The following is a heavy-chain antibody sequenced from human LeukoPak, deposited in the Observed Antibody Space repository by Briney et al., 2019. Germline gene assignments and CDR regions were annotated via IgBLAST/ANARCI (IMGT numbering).Heavy chain of an antibody. J-gene: IGHJ5*02. CDR2: ISGSGGST. V-gene: IGHV3-23*01. CDR3: AKHNTDPELRFLEWLLGDWFDP. D-gene: IGHD3-3*01. Sequence: HPGGSLRLSCAASGFTVSSNYMSWVRQAPGKGLEWVSAISGSGGSTYYADSVKGRFTISRDNSKNTLYLQMNSLRAEDTAVYYCAKHNTDPELRFLEWLLGDWFDPWGQGTLVTVSS. CDR1: GFTVSSNY.